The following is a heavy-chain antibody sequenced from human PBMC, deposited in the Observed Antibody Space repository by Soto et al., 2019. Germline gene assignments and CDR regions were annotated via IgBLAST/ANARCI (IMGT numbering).Heavy chain of an antibody. CDR2: ISHDGSEQ. V-gene: IGHV3-30*18. CDR3: VKDRVPGAYGHYYGMDV. CDR1: GITLNNSG. D-gene: IGHD5-12*01. Sequence: QVQLVESGGGVVQPGRSLRLSCRVSGITLNNSGIHWVRQAPGKGLEWMAVISHDGSEQYYADSMKGRLNISRDNSKNTVNLQMNSLRGEDTAIYYCVKDRVPGAYGHYYGMDVWDQGTTVTVSS. J-gene: IGHJ6*02.